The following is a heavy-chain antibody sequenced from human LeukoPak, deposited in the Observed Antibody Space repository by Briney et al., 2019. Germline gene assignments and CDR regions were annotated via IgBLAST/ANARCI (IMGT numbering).Heavy chain of an antibody. V-gene: IGHV1-18*01. CDR2: ISAYNGNI. CDR3: ARDPPRIVVVVAATNYYGMDV. J-gene: IGHJ6*02. CDR1: GYTFTSYG. D-gene: IGHD2-15*01. Sequence: GASVKVSCKASGYTFTSYGISWVRQAPGQGLEWMGWISAYNGNINYAQKLQGRVTMTTDTSTSTAYMELRSLRSDDTAVYYCARDPPRIVVVVAATNYYGMDVWGQGTTVTVSS.